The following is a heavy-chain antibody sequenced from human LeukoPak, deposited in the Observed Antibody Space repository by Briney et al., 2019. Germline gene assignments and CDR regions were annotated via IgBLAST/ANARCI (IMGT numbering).Heavy chain of an antibody. CDR2: IYHSGST. CDR3: ARGRYFDWFSPLTEGFDP. CDR1: GGSLSSGGYS. V-gene: IGHV4-30-2*01. D-gene: IGHD3-9*01. J-gene: IGHJ5*02. Sequence: SETLSLTCAVSGGSLSSGGYSWSWIRQPPGKGLEWIGYIYHSGSTYYNPSLKSRVTISVDRSKNQFSLKLSSVTAADTAVYYCARGRYFDWFSPLTEGFDPWGQGTLVTVSS.